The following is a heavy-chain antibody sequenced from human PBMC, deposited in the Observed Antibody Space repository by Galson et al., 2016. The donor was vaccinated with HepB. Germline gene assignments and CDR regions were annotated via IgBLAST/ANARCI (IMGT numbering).Heavy chain of an antibody. Sequence: SVKVSCKVSGYSLSELSIHWVRQAPGQGLEWMGGVNTYTGDADYPQRFQDRVTTTTDTSTKTAYMELRSLRSDDTAVYYCASRGGYDAFDIWGQGTMITVSS. D-gene: IGHD5-12*01. CDR3: ASRGGYDAFDI. CDR1: GYSLSELS. J-gene: IGHJ3*02. CDR2: VNTYTGDA. V-gene: IGHV1-24*01.